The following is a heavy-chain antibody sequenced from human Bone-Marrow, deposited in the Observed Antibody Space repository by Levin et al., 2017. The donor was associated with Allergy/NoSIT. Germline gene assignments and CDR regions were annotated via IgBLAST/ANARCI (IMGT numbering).Heavy chain of an antibody. CDR2: IMPVFGTT. J-gene: IGHJ5*02. CDR3: SRDLGFLGPLNWGDP. CDR1: GGTFSHYA. V-gene: IGHV1-69*06. Sequence: SVKVSCKASGGTFSHYAISWVRQAPGQGLEWMGGIMPVFGTTNYAQKFQGRVMITADRSTSTAYMELSSLRSEDTAVYYCSRDLGFLGPLNWGDPWGQGTLVTVSS. D-gene: IGHD3-3*01.